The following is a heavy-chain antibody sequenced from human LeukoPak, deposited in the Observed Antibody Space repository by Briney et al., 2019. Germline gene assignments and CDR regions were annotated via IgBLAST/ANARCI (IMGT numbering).Heavy chain of an antibody. CDR1: VKTLRDLS. D-gene: IGHD1-1*01. Sequence: SVKVSCKLSVKTLRDLSIHWLRQPAGKGVEWLGGSDPEDGERIYAQMFQGRVTMTEDTSIETAYMELGSLRSEGTAVVYCVKGFTTIAVDYLDYWGQGTLVTVSP. CDR3: VKGFTTIAVDYLDY. J-gene: IGHJ4*02. CDR2: SDPEDGER. V-gene: IGHV1-24*01.